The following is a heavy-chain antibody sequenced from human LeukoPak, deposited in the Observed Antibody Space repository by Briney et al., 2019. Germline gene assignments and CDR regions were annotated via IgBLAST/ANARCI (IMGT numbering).Heavy chain of an antibody. J-gene: IGHJ4*02. CDR2: ISNDGSNK. CDR1: GITFNHYG. V-gene: IGHV3-30*03. CDR3: ATTVTTEIDY. D-gene: IGHD4-17*01. Sequence: GGSLRLSCAASGITFNHYGMHWVRQAPGKGLEWVAVISNDGSNKYYADSVKGRFTIPRDNSKNTLYLQMNSLRVEDTAVYYCATTVTTEIDYWGQGTLVTVSS.